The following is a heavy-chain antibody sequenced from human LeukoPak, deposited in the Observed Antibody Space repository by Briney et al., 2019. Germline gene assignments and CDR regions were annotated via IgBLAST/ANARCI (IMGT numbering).Heavy chain of an antibody. CDR1: GGSFSGYY. Sequence: SETLSLTCAVYGGSFSGYYWSWIRQPPGKGLEWIGEINHSGSTYYNPSLKSRVTISVDTSKNQFSLKLSSVTAADTAVYYCAAPTGFGADNWFDPWGQGTLVTVSS. J-gene: IGHJ5*02. CDR3: AAPTGFGADNWFDP. D-gene: IGHD3-10*01. CDR2: INHSGST. V-gene: IGHV4-34*01.